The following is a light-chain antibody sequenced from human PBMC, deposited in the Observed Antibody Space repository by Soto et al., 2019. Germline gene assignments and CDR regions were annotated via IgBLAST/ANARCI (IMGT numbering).Light chain of an antibody. CDR2: GAS. CDR3: QQYDKWPRT. V-gene: IGKV3-15*01. Sequence: EIVLTQSPVTLSLSPGDRATLSCRASQSVRSNLAWYQQKPGQAPRLLIYGASTRATGVPARFSGSGSGTEFTLTISNLQSEDFAVYHCQQYDKWPRTFGQGTKVDIK. J-gene: IGKJ1*01. CDR1: QSVRSN.